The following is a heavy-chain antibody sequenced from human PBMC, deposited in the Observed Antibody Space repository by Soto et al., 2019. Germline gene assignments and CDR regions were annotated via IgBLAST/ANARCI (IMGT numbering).Heavy chain of an antibody. CDR2: ISGSGGST. J-gene: IGHJ4*02. CDR3: AKEPWGPYNWNYVDY. Sequence: EVQLLESGGGLVQPGGSLRLSCAASGFTFSSYAMSWVRQAPGKGLEWVSAISGSGGSTYYAESVKGRFTTSRDNSKNTLYLQMNSLRAEDTAVYYCAKEPWGPYNWNYVDYWGQGTLVTVSS. V-gene: IGHV3-23*01. CDR1: GFTFSSYA. D-gene: IGHD1-20*01.